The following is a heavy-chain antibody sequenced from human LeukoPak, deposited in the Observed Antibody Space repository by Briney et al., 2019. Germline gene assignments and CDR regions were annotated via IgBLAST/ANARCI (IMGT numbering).Heavy chain of an antibody. CDR3: AQFPRGGYYDSSGYPQGDY. CDR1: GFTFGSYW. V-gene: IGHV3-74*01. Sequence: GGSLRLSCAASGFTFGSYWMHWVRQAPGKGLVWVSRINTDGGSTTYADSVNGRFTISRDNAKNTLYLQMNSLRAEDTAVYYCAQFPRGGYYDSSGYPQGDYWGQGTLVTVSS. D-gene: IGHD3-22*01. J-gene: IGHJ4*02. CDR2: INTDGGST.